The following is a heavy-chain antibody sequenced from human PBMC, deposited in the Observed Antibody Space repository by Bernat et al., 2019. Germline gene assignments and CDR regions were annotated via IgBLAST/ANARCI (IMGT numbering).Heavy chain of an antibody. CDR1: GFTFSTYG. J-gene: IGHJ6*02. CDR3: ARDHGYSYGLDYYYGMDV. CDR2: ISYDGSNI. Sequence: QVQLLESGGGVVQPGTSLRLSCAASGFTFSTYGMHWVRQTPGKGLEWVAYISYDGSNIKYGDSVKGRFTISRDNAKNSLYLQMNSLRAEDTAVYYCARDHGYSYGLDYYYGMDVWGQGTTVTVSS. V-gene: IGHV3-30*03. D-gene: IGHD5-18*01.